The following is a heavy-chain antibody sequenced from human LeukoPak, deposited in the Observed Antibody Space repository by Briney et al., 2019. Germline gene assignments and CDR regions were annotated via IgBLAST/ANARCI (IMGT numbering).Heavy chain of an antibody. V-gene: IGHV3-23*01. D-gene: IGHD6-19*01. CDR1: GLTFSSYA. Sequence: PGGSLRLSCAASGLTFSSYAMSWVRQAPGKGLEWVSAISGSGGSTYYADSVKGRFTISRDNSKNTLYLQMNSLRAEDTAVYYCAKDLGPRGVAGNDHWGQGTLVTVSS. CDR3: AKDLGPRGVAGNDH. CDR2: ISGSGGST. J-gene: IGHJ4*02.